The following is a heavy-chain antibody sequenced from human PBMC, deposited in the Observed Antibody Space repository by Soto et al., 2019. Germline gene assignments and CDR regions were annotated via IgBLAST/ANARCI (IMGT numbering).Heavy chain of an antibody. V-gene: IGHV4-34*01. D-gene: IGHD2-15*01. CDR2: INHSGST. J-gene: IGHJ2*01. Sequence: PSETLSLTCAVYGGSFSGYYWSWIRQPPGKGLEWIGEINHSGSTNYNPSLKSRVTISVDTSKNQFSLKLSSVTAADTAVYYCARELITSDCSGGSCYSFDWYFDPWGRGTLVTVSS. CDR3: ARELITSDCSGGSCYSFDWYFDP. CDR1: GGSFSGYY.